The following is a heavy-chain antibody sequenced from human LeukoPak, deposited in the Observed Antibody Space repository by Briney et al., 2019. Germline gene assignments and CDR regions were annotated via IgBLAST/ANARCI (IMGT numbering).Heavy chain of an antibody. CDR3: ARSYSYVHPLDI. CDR1: GASITSFY. CDR2: IYYTGAT. Sequence: SETLSLTCTFSGASITSFYWSWIRQPPGKGLEWIGYIYYTGATKYNPSLQSRVTISLDTSKSQISLKLTSVTAADTAVYYCARSYSYVHPLDIWGQGTMVTVSS. V-gene: IGHV4-59*01. D-gene: IGHD5-18*01. J-gene: IGHJ3*02.